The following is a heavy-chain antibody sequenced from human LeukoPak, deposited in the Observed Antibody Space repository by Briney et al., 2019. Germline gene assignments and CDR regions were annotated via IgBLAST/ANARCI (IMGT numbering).Heavy chain of an antibody. CDR3: ARQEYCSGGSCYTWFDP. D-gene: IGHD2-15*01. CDR1: GYSINNYW. Sequence: GDSLKISCKGSGYSINNYWIGWVRQMPGKGLEWMGIIYPADSDIRYSPSFQGQVTISADKSISTVYLQWSSLKASDTAMYYCARQEYCSGGSCYTWFDPWGQGTLVTVSS. CDR2: IYPADSDI. V-gene: IGHV5-51*01. J-gene: IGHJ5*02.